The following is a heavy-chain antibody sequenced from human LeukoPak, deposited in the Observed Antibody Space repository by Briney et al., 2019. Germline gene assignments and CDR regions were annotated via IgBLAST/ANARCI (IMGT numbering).Heavy chain of an antibody. CDR1: GGSISSGGYY. CDR3: AIDPGSDGTH. D-gene: IGHD2-15*01. Sequence: SQTLSLTCTVSGGSISSGGYYWSWIRQHPGKSLEWIGYIYYSGSTYYNPSLKSRVTISADAPKHQFSLKLSSVAAADTDVDYCAIDPGSDGTHWGQGTLVTVSS. CDR2: IYYSGST. V-gene: IGHV4-31*03. J-gene: IGHJ4*02.